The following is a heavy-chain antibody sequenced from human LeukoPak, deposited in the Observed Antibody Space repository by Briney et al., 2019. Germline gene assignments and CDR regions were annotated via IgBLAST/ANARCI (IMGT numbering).Heavy chain of an antibody. D-gene: IGHD4-23*01. V-gene: IGHV4-59*01. CDR1: GGSISSYY. CDR3: ARVRGDYGGKVAGMDV. CDR2: IYYSGST. J-gene: IGHJ6*03. Sequence: KTSETLSLTCTVSGGSISSYYWSWIRQPLGKGLEWIGYIYYSGSTNYNPSLKSRVTISVDTSKNQFSLKLSSVTAADTAVYYCARVRGDYGGKVAGMDVWGKGTTVTVSS.